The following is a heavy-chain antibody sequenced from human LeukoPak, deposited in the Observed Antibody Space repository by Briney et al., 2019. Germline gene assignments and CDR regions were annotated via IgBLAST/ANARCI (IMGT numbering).Heavy chain of an antibody. Sequence: PSETLSLTCTVSGGSISSGSYYWSWIRQPAGKGLEWIGRIYTSGSTNYNPSLKSRVTISVDTSKNQFSLKLSSVTAADTAVYYRARDRGYSYGYFDYWGQGTLVTVSS. D-gene: IGHD5-18*01. CDR1: GGSISSGSYY. J-gene: IGHJ4*02. V-gene: IGHV4-61*02. CDR3: ARDRGYSYGYFDY. CDR2: IYTSGST.